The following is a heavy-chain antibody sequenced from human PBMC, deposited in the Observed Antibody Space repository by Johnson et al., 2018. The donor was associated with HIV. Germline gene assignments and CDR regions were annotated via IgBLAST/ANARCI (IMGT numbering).Heavy chain of an antibody. D-gene: IGHD4-23*01. CDR1: GFNFSSYG. V-gene: IGHV3-30*18. J-gene: IGHJ3*02. Sequence: QVKLVESGGGVVQPGRSLRLSCAASGFNFSSYGMHWVRQAPGKGLEWVAVISYEGSNKYYADSVKGRFTISRDNSKNTLYLQMTSLRAEDTAVYYGANRGLLHDAFDIWGQGTMVTVSS. CDR2: ISYEGSNK. CDR3: ANRGLLHDAFDI.